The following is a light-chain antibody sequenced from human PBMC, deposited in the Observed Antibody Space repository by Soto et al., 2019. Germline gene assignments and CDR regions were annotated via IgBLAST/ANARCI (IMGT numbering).Light chain of an antibody. CDR2: GAS. CDR1: QSVSSNY. V-gene: IGKV3-20*01. CDR3: QQYGNSPLPNYT. J-gene: IGKJ2*01. Sequence: ENVLTQSPATLSLSPGERATLSCRASQSVSSNYLAWYQQKPGQAPRLLIYGASSRATGIPERFSGSGSGTDFTLTISRLEPEDFAVYYCQQYGNSPLPNYTFGQGTKLEIE.